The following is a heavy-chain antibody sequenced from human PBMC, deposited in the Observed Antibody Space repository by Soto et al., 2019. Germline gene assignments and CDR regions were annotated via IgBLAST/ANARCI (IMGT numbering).Heavy chain of an antibody. D-gene: IGHD3-10*01. Sequence: PGGSLRLSCAASGFTLSIHSMNWVRQAPGKGLEWLSYISSSSNAIYYADSVKGRFNISRDNARNSLYLQMNSLRDEDTAVYYCVRTYYYGSGSVDYWGQGT. J-gene: IGHJ4*02. CDR1: GFTLSIHS. CDR2: ISSSSNAI. V-gene: IGHV3-48*02. CDR3: VRTYYYGSGSVDY.